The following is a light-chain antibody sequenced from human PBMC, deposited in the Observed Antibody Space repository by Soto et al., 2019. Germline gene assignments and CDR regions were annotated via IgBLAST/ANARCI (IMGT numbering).Light chain of an antibody. CDR2: DNN. Sequence: QSVLTQPRSVSAAPGQQVTISCSRSSXNIGNDYVSWYQQLPGTAPKLLIYDNNKRAAGIPDRFSGSESGTSATLGITGLQTGDEADYYCGRWDSRRSTYVFGTGTKV. J-gene: IGLJ1*01. CDR1: SXNIGNDY. V-gene: IGLV1-51*01. CDR3: GRWDSRRSTYV.